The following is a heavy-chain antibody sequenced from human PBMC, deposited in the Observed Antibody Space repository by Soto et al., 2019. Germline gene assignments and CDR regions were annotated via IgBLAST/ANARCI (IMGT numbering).Heavy chain of an antibody. CDR1: GFTFSSYA. CDR2: ISGSGGST. V-gene: IGHV3-23*01. Sequence: PGGSLRLSXAASGFTFSSYAMSWVRQAPGKGLEWVSAISGSGGSTYYADSVRGRFTISRDNSKNTLYLQMNSLRAEDTAVYYCAKNLPWERQREYGMDVWGQGTTVTVSS. D-gene: IGHD1-1*01. J-gene: IGHJ6*02. CDR3: AKNLPWERQREYGMDV.